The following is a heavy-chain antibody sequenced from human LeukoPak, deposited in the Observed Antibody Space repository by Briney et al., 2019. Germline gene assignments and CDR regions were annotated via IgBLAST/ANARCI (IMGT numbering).Heavy chain of an antibody. J-gene: IGHJ3*02. V-gene: IGHV3-23*01. D-gene: IGHD2-2*02. Sequence: GGSLRLSCAASGFTFSSYAMSWVRQAPGKGLEWVSAISGSGGSTYYADSVKGRFTISRDNSKSTLYLQMNSLRAEDTAVYYCAKDIDIVVVPAAISPQAFDIWGQGTMVTVSS. CDR2: ISGSGGST. CDR1: GFTFSSYA. CDR3: AKDIDIVVVPAAISPQAFDI.